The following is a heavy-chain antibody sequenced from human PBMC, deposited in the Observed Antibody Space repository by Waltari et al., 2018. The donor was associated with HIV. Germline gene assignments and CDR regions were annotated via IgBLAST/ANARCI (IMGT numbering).Heavy chain of an antibody. CDR2: IRRKTYGGTT. J-gene: IGHJ4*02. D-gene: IGHD5-18*01. CDR1: GFTFGDYA. V-gene: IGHV3-49*03. Sequence: EVQLVESGGGLVQSGRSLRLSCTASGFTFGDYAMSWFRQDPGKGLEWVGFIRRKTYGGTTEYAASVKDRFTISRDDSKSIAYLQMNSLKTEDTAVYYCSRSRGYSYGYADYWGQGTLVTVSS. CDR3: SRSRGYSYGYADY.